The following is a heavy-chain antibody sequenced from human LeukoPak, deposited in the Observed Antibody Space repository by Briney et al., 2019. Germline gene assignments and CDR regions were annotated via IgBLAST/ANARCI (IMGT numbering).Heavy chain of an antibody. CDR1: GFTFSSYS. CDR2: ISGSSSYI. V-gene: IGHV3-21*01. Sequence: PGGSLRLSCAASGFTFSSYSMNWVRQAPGKGLEWVSSISGSSSYIYYADSVKGRFTISRDNAKNSLYLQMNSLRAEDTAVYYCASHYTYCSGGSCYYYYYGMDVWGKGTTVTVSS. J-gene: IGHJ6*04. D-gene: IGHD2-15*01. CDR3: ASHYTYCSGGSCYYYYYGMDV.